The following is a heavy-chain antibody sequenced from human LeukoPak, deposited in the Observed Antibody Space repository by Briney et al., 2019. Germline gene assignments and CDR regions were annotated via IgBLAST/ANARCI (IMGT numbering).Heavy chain of an antibody. Sequence: PGGSLRLSCAASGFTFSSYSMNWVRQAPGKGLEWVPSISSSSSYIYYADSVKGRFTISRDNAKNSLYLQMNSLRAEDTAVYYCAREPPPYSNYVGHYMDVWGKGTTVTVSS. J-gene: IGHJ6*03. CDR3: AREPPPYSNYVGHYMDV. V-gene: IGHV3-21*01. CDR2: ISSSSSYI. D-gene: IGHD4/OR15-4a*01. CDR1: GFTFSSYS.